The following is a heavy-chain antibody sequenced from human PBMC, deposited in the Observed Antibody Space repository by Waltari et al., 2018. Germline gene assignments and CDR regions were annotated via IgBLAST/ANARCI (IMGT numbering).Heavy chain of an antibody. V-gene: IGHV3-23*01. CDR3: AKHKGSSGGFFDY. CDR2: ISGSADIT. CDR1: GFTFSSYA. D-gene: IGHD6-6*01. J-gene: IGHJ4*02. Sequence: EVQLLESGGGLVQPGGSLRLSCAASGFTFSSYAMSWVRQAPGKGLEWGSVISGSADITYYADSVNGRFTISRDNSKNTLYLQMNSLRAEDTAVYYCAKHKGSSGGFFDYWGQGTLVTVSS.